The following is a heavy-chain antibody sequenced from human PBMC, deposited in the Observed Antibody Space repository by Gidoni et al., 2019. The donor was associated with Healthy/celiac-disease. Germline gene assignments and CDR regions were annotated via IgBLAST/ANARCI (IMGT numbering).Heavy chain of an antibody. CDR2: ISSSSSYI. D-gene: IGHD5-12*01. J-gene: IGHJ3*02. CDR1: GFTFSSYS. V-gene: IGHV3-21*01. Sequence: EVQLVESGGGLVTPGGSLRLSCAAYGFTFSSYSMNWVRQAPGKGLEWVSSISSSSSYIYYADAVKGRFTISRDNAKNSLYLQMNSLRAEDTAVYYCARVAGGYSGYGENDAFDIWGQGTMVTVSS. CDR3: ARVAGGYSGYGENDAFDI.